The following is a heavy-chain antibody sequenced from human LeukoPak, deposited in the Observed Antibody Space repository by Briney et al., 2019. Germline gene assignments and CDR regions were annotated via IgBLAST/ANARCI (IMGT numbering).Heavy chain of an antibody. CDR2: IYTSGST. CDR3: ARAGRGYSYGYYWFDP. Sequence: SETLSLTCTVSGGSISNYYWSWIRQPAGKGLEWIGRIYTSGSTNYNPSLKSRVTMSVDTSKNQFSLKLSSVTAADTAVYYCARAGRGYSYGYYWFDPWGQGTLVTVSS. V-gene: IGHV4-4*07. J-gene: IGHJ5*02. CDR1: GGSISNYY. D-gene: IGHD5-18*01.